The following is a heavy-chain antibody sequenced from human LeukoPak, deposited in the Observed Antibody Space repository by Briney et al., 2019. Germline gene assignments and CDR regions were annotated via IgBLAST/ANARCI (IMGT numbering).Heavy chain of an antibody. CDR1: GYTLTELS. D-gene: IGHD3-22*01. V-gene: IGHV1-24*01. J-gene: IGHJ5*02. Sequence: ASVKVSCKVSGYTLTELSMHWVRQAPGKGLEWMGRFDPEDGETIYAQKFQGRVTITADESTSTAYMELSSLRSEDTAVYFCAREMKAYYYDSSGQTGGSFDPWGQGTLVTVSS. CDR3: AREMKAYYYDSSGQTGGSFDP. CDR2: FDPEDGET.